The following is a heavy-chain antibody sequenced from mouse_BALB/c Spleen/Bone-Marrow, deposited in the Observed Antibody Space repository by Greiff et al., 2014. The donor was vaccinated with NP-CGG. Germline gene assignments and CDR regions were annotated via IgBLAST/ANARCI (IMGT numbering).Heavy chain of an antibody. CDR1: GYTFTTYT. Sequence: VQLQQSGAELARPGASVKMSCRASGYTFTTYTMHWVKQRPGQGLEWIGYINPSSGYTYYNQKFKDKATLTADKSSSAAYPQLSSLTSEDSAVYYCARVYGNYDAMDYWGQGTSVTVSS. CDR3: ARVYGNYDAMDY. V-gene: IGHV1-4*01. J-gene: IGHJ4*01. D-gene: IGHD2-1*01. CDR2: INPSSGYT.